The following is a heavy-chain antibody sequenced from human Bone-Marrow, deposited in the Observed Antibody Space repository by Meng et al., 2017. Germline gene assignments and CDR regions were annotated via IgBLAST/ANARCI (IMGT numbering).Heavy chain of an antibody. J-gene: IGHJ5*02. D-gene: IGHD3-16*01. Sequence: LKVSGPTLVKPTLTLTLTWSFSGFALSTSGVGVGWIRQPPGKALEWLAFIYWDDDKRYSPSLKSRLTITKDTSKNQVVLTMTNMDPVDTATYYCAHFYYDYVWGSYTTWGQGTLVTVSS. CDR2: IYWDDDK. CDR1: GFALSTSGVG. V-gene: IGHV2-5*02. CDR3: AHFYYDYVWGSYTT.